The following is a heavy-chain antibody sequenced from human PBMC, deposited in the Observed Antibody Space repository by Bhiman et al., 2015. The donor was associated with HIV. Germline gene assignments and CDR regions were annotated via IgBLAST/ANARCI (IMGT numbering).Heavy chain of an antibody. CDR2: IYPGGSR. Sequence: DVEVVESGGGLVQPGGSLRLSCAVSGFTVSTNYMNWVRQAPGKGLEWVSVIYPGGSRYYVDSVKGRFTISSDNSNNTLYLEMNTLRPEDAAVYYCVREKWELRRGFDIWGHGTMVTVSS. V-gene: IGHV3-66*02. CDR3: VREKWELRRGFDI. J-gene: IGHJ3*02. CDR1: GFTVSTNY. D-gene: IGHD1-7*01.